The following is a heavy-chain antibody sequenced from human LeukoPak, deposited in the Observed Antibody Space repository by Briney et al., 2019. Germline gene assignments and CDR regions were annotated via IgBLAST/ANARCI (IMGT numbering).Heavy chain of an antibody. CDR2: IYYSGST. CDR1: GGSISSGDYY. V-gene: IGHV4-30-4*01. Sequence: SETLSLTCTVSGGSISSGDYYWRWIRQPPGTGLEWIGYIYYSGSTYYNPSLKSRVTISVDTSKNQFSLKLSSVTAADTAVYYCARYYSGYDWAIDYWGQGTLVTVSS. CDR3: ARYYSGYDWAIDY. J-gene: IGHJ4*02. D-gene: IGHD5-12*01.